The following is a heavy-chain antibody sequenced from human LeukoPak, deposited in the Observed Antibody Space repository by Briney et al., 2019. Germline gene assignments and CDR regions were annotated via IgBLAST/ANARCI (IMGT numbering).Heavy chain of an antibody. Sequence: PGGSLRLSCATSGFTVSSNYMSWVRQAPGKGLEWVSSISSSSSYIYYADSVKGRFTISRDNAKNSLYLQMNSLRAEDTAVYYCARATHYYDSSGYDYWSQGTLVTVSS. J-gene: IGHJ4*02. V-gene: IGHV3-21*01. CDR1: GFTVSSNY. CDR3: ARATHYYDSSGYDY. CDR2: ISSSSSYI. D-gene: IGHD3-22*01.